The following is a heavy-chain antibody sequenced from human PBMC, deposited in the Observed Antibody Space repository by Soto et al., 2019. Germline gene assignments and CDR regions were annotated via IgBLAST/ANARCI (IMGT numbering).Heavy chain of an antibody. CDR2: IYSRGST. J-gene: IGHJ6*02. CDR1: GGSVSSGSYY. Sequence: QVQLQESGPGLVKPSETLSLTCTVSGGSVSSGSYYWSWIRQPPGKGLEWIGYIYSRGSTNYSSSLKRRVTISVDTSKNQFSLKLSSVTAADTAVYYWARDLYGGNSENYYYGMDVWGQGTTVTVSS. D-gene: IGHD2-21*02. V-gene: IGHV4-61*01. CDR3: ARDLYGGNSENYYYGMDV.